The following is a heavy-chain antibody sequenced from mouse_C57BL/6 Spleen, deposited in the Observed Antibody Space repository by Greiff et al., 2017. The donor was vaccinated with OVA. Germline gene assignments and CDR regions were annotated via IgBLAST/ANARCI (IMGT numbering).Heavy chain of an antibody. J-gene: IGHJ4*01. Sequence: ESGPGMVKPSQSLSLTCTVTGYSITSGYDWHWIRHFPGNKLEWMGYISYSGSTNYNPSLKSRISITHDTSKNHFFLKLKSVTTEDTATDDWARGGNYAGDAMDYWGQGTSVTVSS. CDR1: GYSITSGYD. CDR2: ISYSGST. V-gene: IGHV3-1*01. D-gene: IGHD2-1*01. CDR3: ARGGNYAGDAMDY.